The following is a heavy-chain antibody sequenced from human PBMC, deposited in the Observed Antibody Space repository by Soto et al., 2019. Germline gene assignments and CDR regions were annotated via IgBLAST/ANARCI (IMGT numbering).Heavy chain of an antibody. D-gene: IGHD3-3*01. CDR2: ISAYNGNT. Sequence: GASVKVSCKASGYTFTSYGISWVRQAPGQGLEWMGWISAYNGNTNYAQKLQGRVTMTTDTSTSTAYMELRSLRSDDTAVYYCASSVGYYDFWSGPEGHAFDIWGQGTMVTVSS. J-gene: IGHJ3*02. CDR3: ASSVGYYDFWSGPEGHAFDI. V-gene: IGHV1-18*01. CDR1: GYTFTSYG.